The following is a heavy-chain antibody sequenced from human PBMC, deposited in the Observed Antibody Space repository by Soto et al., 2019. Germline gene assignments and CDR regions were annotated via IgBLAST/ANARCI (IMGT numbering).Heavy chain of an antibody. V-gene: IGHV1-18*01. CDR1: GYTFTSYG. J-gene: IGHJ4*02. Sequence: QVQLVQSGAEVKKPGASVKVSCKASGYTFTSYGISWVRQAPGQGLEWMGWISAYNGNTNYAQKLQGRVTMTTDTYKSTAYMELRSLRSEDTAVYYCARENGRQLVSLDYWGQGTLVTVSS. CDR3: ARENGRQLVSLDY. D-gene: IGHD6-6*01. CDR2: ISAYNGNT.